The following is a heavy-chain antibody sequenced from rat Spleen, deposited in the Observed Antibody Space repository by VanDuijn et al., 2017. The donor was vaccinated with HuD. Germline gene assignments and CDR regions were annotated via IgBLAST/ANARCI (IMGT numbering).Heavy chain of an antibody. V-gene: IGHV2-13*01. Sequence: QVQLKESGPGLVQPSQTLSLTCTVSGFSLSNYGVLWVRQPPGKGLEWMGLIWGNGNTNYNSALKSRLSISRDTSKSKVFLKMNSLQTDDTAIYFCTRSWGYYYDGSPQWFAYWGQGTLVTVSS. CDR1: GFSLSNYG. CDR3: TRSWGYYYDGSPQWFAY. J-gene: IGHJ3*01. D-gene: IGHD1-12*03. CDR2: IWGNGNT.